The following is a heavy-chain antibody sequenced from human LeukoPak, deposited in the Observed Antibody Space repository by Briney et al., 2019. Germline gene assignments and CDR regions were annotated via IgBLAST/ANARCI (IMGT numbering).Heavy chain of an antibody. D-gene: IGHD5-12*01. CDR3: VKESGYNGHFPMDV. CDR2: ITGGGGST. Sequence: GGSLRLSCAASGFTFNSYAMSWVRQAPGKGLEWVSTITGGGGSTYYADSVKGRITTSRDNSKSTLYLQMGSLRAEDTAVYYCVKESGYNGHFPMDVWGKGTTVTVSS. J-gene: IGHJ6*03. V-gene: IGHV3-23*01. CDR1: GFTFNSYA.